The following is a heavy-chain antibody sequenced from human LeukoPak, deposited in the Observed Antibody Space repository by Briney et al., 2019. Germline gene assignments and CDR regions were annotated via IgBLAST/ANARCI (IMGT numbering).Heavy chain of an antibody. CDR3: ARAYCSAGDCYEFDY. J-gene: IGHJ4*02. D-gene: IGHD2-15*01. V-gene: IGHV1-2*02. CDR2: INPNNGGT. CDR1: VYTFTGYY. Sequence: GASLRVSCKASVYTFTGYYMHCVRQAPGHGLEWMGWINPNNGGTNYARKFHGRVTMTRDTSISTLYMELSSLRTDDTAVYYCARAYCSAGDCYEFDYWGQGTLVTVSS.